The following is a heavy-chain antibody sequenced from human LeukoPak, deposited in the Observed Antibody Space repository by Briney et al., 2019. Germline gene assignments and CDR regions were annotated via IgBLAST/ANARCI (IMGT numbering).Heavy chain of an antibody. CDR1: GGSISSYY. J-gene: IGHJ3*02. V-gene: IGHV4-4*07. D-gene: IGHD5-18*01. CDR2: IYTSGST. CDR3: ARGDYAGYSYGSSRDDAFDI. Sequence: SETLSLTCTVSGGSISSYYWSWIRQPAGKGLEWIGRIYTSGSTNYNPSLKSRVTMSVDTSKNQFSLKLSSVTAADTAVYYCARGDYAGYSYGSSRDDAFDIWGQGTMVTVSS.